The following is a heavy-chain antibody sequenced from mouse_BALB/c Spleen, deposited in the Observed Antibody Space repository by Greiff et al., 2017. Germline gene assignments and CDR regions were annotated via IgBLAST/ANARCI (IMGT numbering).Heavy chain of an antibody. CDR2: IDPSDSET. Sequence: VQLQQSGPQLVRPGASVKISCKASGYSFTSYWMHWVKQRPGQGLEWIGMIDPSDSETRLNQKFKDKATLTVDKSSSTAYMQLSSPTSEDSAVYYCVLTTATPAWFAYWGQGTLVTVSA. J-gene: IGHJ3*01. CDR1: GYSFTSYW. V-gene: IGHV1S127*01. D-gene: IGHD1-2*01. CDR3: VLTTATPAWFAY.